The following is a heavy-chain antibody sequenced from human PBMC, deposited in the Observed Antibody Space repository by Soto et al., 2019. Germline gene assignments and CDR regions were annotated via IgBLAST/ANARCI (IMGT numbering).Heavy chain of an antibody. Sequence: PSETLSLTCAVYGGSFSGYYWSWIRQPPGKGLEWIGEINHSGSSNYNPSLKSRVTISVDTSKNKFSLKLSSVTAADTAVYYCARGLPRPSILGGPGARGRVRWFDPWGQGTLGTGPS. CDR1: GGSFSGYY. CDR3: ARGLPRPSILGGPGARGRVRWFDP. CDR2: INHSGSS. V-gene: IGHV4-34*01. D-gene: IGHD2-2*01. J-gene: IGHJ5*01.